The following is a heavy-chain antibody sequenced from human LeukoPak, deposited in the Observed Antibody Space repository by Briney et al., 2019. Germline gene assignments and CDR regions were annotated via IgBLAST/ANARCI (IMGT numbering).Heavy chain of an antibody. D-gene: IGHD6-19*01. V-gene: IGHV1-8*01. CDR1: GYTFTSYD. Sequence: GASVKVSCKASGYTFTSYDINWVRQATGQGLEWMGWMNPNSGNTGYAQKFQGRVTMTRNTSISTAYMEPSSLRSEDTAVYYCAGAVAGLYYYYYGMDVWGQGTTVTVSS. CDR2: MNPNSGNT. J-gene: IGHJ6*02. CDR3: AGAVAGLYYYYYGMDV.